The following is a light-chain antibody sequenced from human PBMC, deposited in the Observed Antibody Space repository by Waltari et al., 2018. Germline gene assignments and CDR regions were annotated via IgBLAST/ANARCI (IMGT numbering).Light chain of an antibody. J-gene: IGLJ2*01. CDR2: EVS. V-gene: IGLV2-18*02. CDR1: SSDVGSYNR. CDR3: SSYTSSSTPV. Sequence: QSALTQPPSVSGSPGQSVTISCTGTSSDVGSYNRVHWYQQPPRTAPKLMIYEVSNRPSGVPDRFSGSKSGNTAFLTISGLQAEDEADYYCSSYTSSSTPVFGGGTKLTVL.